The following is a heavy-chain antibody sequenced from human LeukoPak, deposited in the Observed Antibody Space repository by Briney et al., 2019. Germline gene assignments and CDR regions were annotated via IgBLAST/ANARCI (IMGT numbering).Heavy chain of an antibody. Sequence: GGSLRLSCAASGFTFSSYAMSWVRQAAGKGLEWVSAISGSGGSTYYADSVKGRFTISRDNSKNTLYLQMNSLRAEDTAVYYCAKKSSKWELLRGDYFDYWGQGTLVTVSS. CDR1: GFTFSSYA. CDR3: AKKSSKWELLRGDYFDY. J-gene: IGHJ4*02. CDR2: ISGSGGST. D-gene: IGHD1-26*01. V-gene: IGHV3-23*01.